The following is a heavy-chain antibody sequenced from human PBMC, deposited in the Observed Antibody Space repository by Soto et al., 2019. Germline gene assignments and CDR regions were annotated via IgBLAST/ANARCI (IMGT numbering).Heavy chain of an antibody. CDR1: GFTFTDFY. CDR3: AGWGGHDYNY. Sequence: EVQLVQSGGGLVQPGGSLRLSCVGSGFTFTDFYMNWVRQAAGKGLEWVANIRPDGSETNYVESVKGRFTTSRDNAKNSLFLQMNSLGADDTAVYYCAGWGGHDYNYWGQGILVTVSS. J-gene: IGHJ4*02. V-gene: IGHV3-7*03. D-gene: IGHD4-4*01. CDR2: IRPDGSET.